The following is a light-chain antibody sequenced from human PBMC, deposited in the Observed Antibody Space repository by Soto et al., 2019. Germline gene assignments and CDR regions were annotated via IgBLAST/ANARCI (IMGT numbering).Light chain of an antibody. J-gene: IGLJ3*02. V-gene: IGLV2-14*01. CDR1: SSDVGGYNY. CDR2: DVS. Sequence: QSALTQPASVSGSPGQSITISCTGISSDVGGYNYVSWYQQHPGKAPKLMIYDVSNRPSGVSNRFSGSKSGNTASLTISGIQAEDEADYYCSSYTSSSTVFGGGTQLTVL. CDR3: SSYTSSSTV.